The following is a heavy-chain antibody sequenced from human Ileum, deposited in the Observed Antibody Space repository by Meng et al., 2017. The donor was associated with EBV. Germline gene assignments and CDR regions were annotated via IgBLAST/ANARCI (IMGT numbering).Heavy chain of an antibody. Sequence: QVQRQGSGPGLVKSSGTLSLTCAVSGDSISSNNWWSWVRQPPGKGLEWIGEIYHSGSTNYNPSFKSRVTMSVDKSKNQISLNLSSVTAADTAVYYCASGRDYAWHSWGRGTLVTVSS. CDR3: ASGRDYAWHS. D-gene: IGHD4-17*01. CDR2: IYHSGST. V-gene: IGHV4-4*02. CDR1: GDSISSNNW. J-gene: IGHJ4*02.